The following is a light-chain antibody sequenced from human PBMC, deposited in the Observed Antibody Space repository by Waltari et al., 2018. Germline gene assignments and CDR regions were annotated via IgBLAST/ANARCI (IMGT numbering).Light chain of an antibody. CDR1: SNDVGGYNS. J-gene: IGLJ2*01. CDR2: DVS. Sequence: QSALTQPASVSGSPGQSVTIFCTGTSNDVGGYNSVSWYQEHPGQAPRVLIYDVSDRPSGVSDRLSGSQSGNTASLTISGLQAEDEADYYCSSQSSNNVVLFGGGTKLTVL. CDR3: SSQSSNNVVL. V-gene: IGLV2-14*01.